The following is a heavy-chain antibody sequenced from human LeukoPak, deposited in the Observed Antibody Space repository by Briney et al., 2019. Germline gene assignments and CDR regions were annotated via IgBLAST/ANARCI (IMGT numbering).Heavy chain of an antibody. J-gene: IGHJ4*02. CDR1: GFSFSSFW. V-gene: IGHV3-7*05. CDR2: INKNGGDQ. CDR3: TTYYDSGPSKD. Sequence: GGSLRLSCAASGFSFSSFWMTWVRQAPGKGPEWVANINKNGGDQYYGDSVKGRFTISRDNTKNSLYLQMNSLRAEDTAMYYCTTYYDSGPSKDWGQGTLVTVSS. D-gene: IGHD3-22*01.